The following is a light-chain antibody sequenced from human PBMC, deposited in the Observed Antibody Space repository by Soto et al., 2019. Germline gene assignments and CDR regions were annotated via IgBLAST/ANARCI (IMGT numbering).Light chain of an antibody. CDR1: QSVSSN. CDR2: GAS. CDR3: QHYNKWRFT. J-gene: IGKJ3*01. V-gene: IGKV3-15*01. Sequence: EIVVTQSPSTLSMSPGERATLSCRVSQSVSSNLAWYQQRPGQAPRLLIYGASTRATGVPARFSGSGSGTEFTLTISSLQSEDFAVYYCQHYNKWRFTFGPGTKVDIK.